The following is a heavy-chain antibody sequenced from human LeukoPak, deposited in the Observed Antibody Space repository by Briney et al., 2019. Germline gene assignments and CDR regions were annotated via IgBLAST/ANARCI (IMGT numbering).Heavy chain of an antibody. CDR1: GGSISSGSYY. CDR2: IYTSGST. D-gene: IGHD6-13*01. J-gene: IGHJ4*02. Sequence: SQTLSLTCTVSGGSISSGSYYWSWIRQPAGKGLEWIGRIYTSGSTNYNPSLKSRVTISVDTSKNQFSLKLSSVTAADTAVYYCARRAAAGTKWGQGTLVTVSS. V-gene: IGHV4-61*02. CDR3: ARRAAAGTK.